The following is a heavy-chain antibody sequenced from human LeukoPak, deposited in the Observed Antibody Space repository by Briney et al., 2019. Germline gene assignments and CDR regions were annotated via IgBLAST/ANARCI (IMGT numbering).Heavy chain of an antibody. J-gene: IGHJ4*02. V-gene: IGHV4-59*01. CDR2: SYTSGST. CDR3: ARVIDTAMVTGDDYYFDY. CDR1: GGSISSYY. Sequence: PPETLSLTCTVSGGSISSYYWSWIRKPPGKGLEWIGYSYTSGSTNYNPSLKSRVTISVDTSKNQFSLKLSSVTAADTAVYYCARVIDTAMVTGDDYYFDYWGQGTLVTVS. D-gene: IGHD5-18*01.